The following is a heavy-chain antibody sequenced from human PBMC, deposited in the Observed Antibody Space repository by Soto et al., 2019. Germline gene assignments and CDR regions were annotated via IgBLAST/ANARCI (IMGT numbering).Heavy chain of an antibody. V-gene: IGHV3-66*01. D-gene: IGHD6-19*01. CDR3: ARDRCAVPGD. CDR1: GFTVRSNY. J-gene: IGHJ4*02. Sequence: EVQLVESGGGLVQFGGSLRLSCAASGFTVRSNYMSRVRQAPGKGLEWVSVIYGGGSTYYADSVKGRFTISRDNAKNTMFLQMNSLRVEDTAVYYCARDRCAVPGDWGQGTLVTVSS. CDR2: IYGGGST.